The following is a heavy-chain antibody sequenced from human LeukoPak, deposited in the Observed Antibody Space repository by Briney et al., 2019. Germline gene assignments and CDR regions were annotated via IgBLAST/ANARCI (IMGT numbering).Heavy chain of an antibody. CDR3: ARDSVAVQLWFYNWFDP. CDR2: IWYDGSNK. J-gene: IGHJ5*02. Sequence: PGRSLRLSCAASGFTFSSYGMHWVRQAPGKGLEWVAVIWYDGSNKYYVDSVKGRFTISRDNSKNTLYLQMNSLRAEDTAVYYCARDSVAVQLWFYNWFDPWGQGTLVTVSS. CDR1: GFTFSSYG. V-gene: IGHV3-33*01. D-gene: IGHD5-18*01.